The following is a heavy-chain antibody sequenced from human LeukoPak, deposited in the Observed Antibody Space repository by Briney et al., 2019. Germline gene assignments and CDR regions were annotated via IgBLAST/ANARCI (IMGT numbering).Heavy chain of an antibody. V-gene: IGHV3-30*02. CDR1: GFTFSTYG. CDR3: AKVLRIDF. CDR2: IRYDGSNE. Sequence: PGGSLSLSCAASGFTFSTYGMHWVRQAPGKGLEWVASIRYDGSNEYYADSVRGRFTISRDNSKNTLYLQMNSLRAEDTAVYYCAKVLRIDFWGQGTLVTVSS. D-gene: IGHD4-17*01. J-gene: IGHJ4*02.